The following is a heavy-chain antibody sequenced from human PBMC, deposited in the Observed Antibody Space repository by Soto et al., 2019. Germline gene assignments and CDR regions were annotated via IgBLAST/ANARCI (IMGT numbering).Heavy chain of an antibody. CDR1: GGTFSSYA. J-gene: IGHJ4*02. V-gene: IGHV1-69*01. CDR3: ARGGVGGAGEGRDLDY. D-gene: IGHD1-26*01. CDR2: IIPIFGTA. Sequence: QVQLVQSGAEVKKPGSSVKVSCKASGGTFSSYAISWVRQAPGQGLEWMGGIIPIFGTANYAQKFQGRVTSTADESTSTAYMELSSLRSEDTAVYYCARGGVGGAGEGRDLDYWGQGTLVTVSS.